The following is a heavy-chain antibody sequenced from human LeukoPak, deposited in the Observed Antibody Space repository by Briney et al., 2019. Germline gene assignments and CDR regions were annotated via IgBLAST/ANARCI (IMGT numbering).Heavy chain of an antibody. CDR3: ARRRVVVASTDGASGAFDI. CDR2: IYYSGST. Sequence: PSETLSLTCTVSGGSISSGGYYWSWIRQHPGKGLEWIGYIYYSGSTYYNPSLKSRVTISVDTSKNQFSLKLSSVTAADTAVYFCARRRVVVASTDGASGAFDIWGQGTMVTVSS. D-gene: IGHD2-15*01. J-gene: IGHJ3*02. CDR1: GGSISSGGYY. V-gene: IGHV4-31*03.